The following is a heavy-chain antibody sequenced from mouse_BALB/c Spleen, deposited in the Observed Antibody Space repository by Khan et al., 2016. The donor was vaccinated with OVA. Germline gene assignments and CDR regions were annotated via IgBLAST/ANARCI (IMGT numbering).Heavy chain of an antibody. CDR3: ARTDYYGSSYYFDY. CDR1: GYSFTDYN. D-gene: IGHD1-1*01. Sequence: VQLQQSGPELVKPGASVKVSCKASGYSFTDYNMFWVKQSHGKSLEWIGYIDPYNGGTSYNQKSKGKATLTVDKSSSTAFMHLSSLTSEDSAVFYCARTDYYGSSYYFDYWGQGTTLTVSS. V-gene: IGHV1S135*01. J-gene: IGHJ2*01. CDR2: IDPYNGGT.